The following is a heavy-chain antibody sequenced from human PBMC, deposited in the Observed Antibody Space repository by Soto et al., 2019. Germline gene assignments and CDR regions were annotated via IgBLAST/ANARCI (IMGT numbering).Heavy chain of an antibody. D-gene: IGHD3-16*01. J-gene: IGHJ5*02. V-gene: IGHV1-46*01. CDR1: GYTFTSTW. Sequence: QVQLVQSGAEVKKPGASVKVSCKASGYTFTSTWMHWVRQAPGQGLEWRGVINPNGDRTIYAEKFQGRVTRTRDTSTATDYMERSSLKSEDTAMYYCARDQSPSDTYWWLDAWGQGTLVTVSS. CDR2: INPNGDRT. CDR3: ARDQSPSDTYWWLDA.